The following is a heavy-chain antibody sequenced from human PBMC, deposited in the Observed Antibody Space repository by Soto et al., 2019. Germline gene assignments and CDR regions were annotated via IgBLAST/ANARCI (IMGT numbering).Heavy chain of an antibody. D-gene: IGHD6-25*01. CDR1: GYSFTSYW. CDR3: AKNPIEEMHSSATFYGWFDP. CDR2: IYPGDSDT. Sequence: PGESLKISCKVSGYSFTSYWIGWVRQMPGKGLEWMGIIYPGDSDTRYSPSFQGQVTISADKSISTAYLQWSSLKASDTAMYYCAKNPIEEMHSSATFYGWFDPWGQGTLVTVSS. J-gene: IGHJ5*02. V-gene: IGHV5-51*01.